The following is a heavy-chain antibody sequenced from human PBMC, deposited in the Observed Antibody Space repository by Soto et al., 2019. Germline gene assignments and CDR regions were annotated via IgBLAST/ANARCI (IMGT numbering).Heavy chain of an antibody. D-gene: IGHD3-22*01. J-gene: IGHJ5*02. Sequence: EVPLVESGGGLVQPGGSLRLSCAASGFTFSSYSMNWVRQAPGKGLEWVSYISSSSSTIYYADSVKGRFTISRDNAKNSLYLQMNSLRDEDTAVYYCARMGGTMIVVAGRFDPWGQGTLVTVSS. CDR2: ISSSSSTI. CDR3: ARMGGTMIVVAGRFDP. CDR1: GFTFSSYS. V-gene: IGHV3-48*02.